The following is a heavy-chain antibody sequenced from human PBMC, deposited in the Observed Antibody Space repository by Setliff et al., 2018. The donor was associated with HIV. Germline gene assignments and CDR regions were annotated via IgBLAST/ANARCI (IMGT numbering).Heavy chain of an antibody. Sequence: PSETLSLTCSVSGGSISSGNYYWGWTRQPAGKGLEWIGYISPTGNTNYNPSLKSRVTISTDTSKNQFSLNVRSVTAADTAVYFCAKSSPSIGYISDHWGQGTLVTVSS. CDR3: AKSSPSIGYISDH. D-gene: IGHD5-12*01. CDR2: ISPTGNT. CDR1: GGSISSGNYY. V-gene: IGHV4-61*10. J-gene: IGHJ4*02.